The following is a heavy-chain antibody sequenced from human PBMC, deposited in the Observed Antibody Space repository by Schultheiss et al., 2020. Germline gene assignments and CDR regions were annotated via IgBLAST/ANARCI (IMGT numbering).Heavy chain of an antibody. CDR1: GGSITSSSKY. CDR2: IYYSGST. Sequence: SETLSLTCSVPGGSITSSSKYWGCIRLPPDKGLEWIGIIYYSGSTYYNPSLKSRVTISVDTSKNQFSLKLSSVTAADTAVYYCARGLPYYYGSGSYRPNYYYMDVWGKGTTVTVSS. V-gene: IGHV4-39*07. D-gene: IGHD3-10*01. CDR3: ARGLPYYYGSGSYRPNYYYMDV. J-gene: IGHJ6*03.